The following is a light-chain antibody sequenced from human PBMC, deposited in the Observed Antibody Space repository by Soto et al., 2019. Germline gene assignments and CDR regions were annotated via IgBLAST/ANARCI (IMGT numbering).Light chain of an antibody. Sequence: QSALTQPPSASESPGQSVTISCTVTSSDVGGYHYVSWYQHHPCRAPKLLMYEVEKEPPGNPVRLSGTKSSNTASLTVSGLQADDEGDYYCLSYGGSNNYVFGTGTKVTLL. CDR2: EVE. CDR3: LSYGGSNNYV. J-gene: IGLJ1*01. V-gene: IGLV2-8*01. CDR1: SSDVGGYHY.